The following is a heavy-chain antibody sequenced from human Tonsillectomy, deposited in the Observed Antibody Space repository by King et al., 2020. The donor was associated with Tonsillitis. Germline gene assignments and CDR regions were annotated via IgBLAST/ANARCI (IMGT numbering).Heavy chain of an antibody. Sequence: QVQLVESGGGVVQPGRSLRLSCAASGFTFSSYAMHWVRQAPGKGLEWVTAISYDGSKKYYPDSVKGRFTISRDNSKNTLYLQMNSLRSEDTAVYYCATGHWRDWYFDLWGRGTLVTVSS. V-gene: IGHV3-30*04. D-gene: IGHD1-1*01. J-gene: IGHJ2*01. CDR1: GFTFSSYA. CDR2: ISYDGSKK. CDR3: ATGHWRDWYFDL.